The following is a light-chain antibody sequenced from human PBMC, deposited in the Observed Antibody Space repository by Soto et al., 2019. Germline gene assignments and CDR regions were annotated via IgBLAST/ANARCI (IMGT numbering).Light chain of an antibody. CDR2: DNN. V-gene: IGLV1-44*01. Sequence: QSVLTQPPSASGTPGQRVTISCSGGYPNIGSNTVNWYHQLPGTAPKLLIYDNNQRPSGVPDRFSGSTSGTSASLAISGLLSEDEADYYCATWDASLNGVVFGGGTKLTVL. CDR3: ATWDASLNGVV. J-gene: IGLJ2*01. CDR1: YPNIGSNT.